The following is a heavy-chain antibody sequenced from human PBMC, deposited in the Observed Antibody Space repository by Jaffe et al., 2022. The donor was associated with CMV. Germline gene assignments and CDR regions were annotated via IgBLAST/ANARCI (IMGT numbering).Heavy chain of an antibody. Sequence: QVQLVESGGGVVQPGRSLRLSCAASGFTFSSYGMHWVRQAPGKGLEWVAVISYDGSNKYYADSVKGRFTISRDNSKNTLYLQMNSLRAEDTAVYYCAKGDDYGDYLDYWGQGTLVTVSS. CDR3: AKGDDYGDYLDY. CDR2: ISYDGSNK. D-gene: IGHD4-17*01. J-gene: IGHJ4*02. V-gene: IGHV3-30*18. CDR1: GFTFSSYG.